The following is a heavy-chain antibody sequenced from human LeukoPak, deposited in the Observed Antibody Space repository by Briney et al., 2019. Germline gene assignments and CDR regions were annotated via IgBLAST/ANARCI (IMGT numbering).Heavy chain of an antibody. V-gene: IGHV1-18*01. CDR3: ARDYDFWSGYLVFDA. CDR1: GYTFTSYG. CDR2: ISAYNGNT. J-gene: IGHJ5*02. Sequence: ASVKVSSKASGYTFTSYGISWLRRAPGQGLQWMGWISAYNGNTNYSQKLQGRGTMTTDTSTSTAYMELRSMRSDDTVVYYCARDYDFWSGYLVFDAGGQGTLVTV. D-gene: IGHD3-3*01.